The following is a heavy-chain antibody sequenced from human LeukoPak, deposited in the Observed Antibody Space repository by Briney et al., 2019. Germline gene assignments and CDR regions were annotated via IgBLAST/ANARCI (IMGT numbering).Heavy chain of an antibody. V-gene: IGHV4-34*01. Sequence: SETLSLTCAVYGGSFSGYYWSWIRQPPGKGLEWIGEINHSGSTNYNPSLKSRVTISVDTSKNQFSLKLSSVTAADTAVYYCARGQAPEYYSIAVAGLLPATPFDYWGQGTLVTVSS. J-gene: IGHJ4*02. D-gene: IGHD6-19*01. CDR1: GGSFSGYY. CDR3: ARGQAPEYYSIAVAGLLPATPFDY. CDR2: INHSGST.